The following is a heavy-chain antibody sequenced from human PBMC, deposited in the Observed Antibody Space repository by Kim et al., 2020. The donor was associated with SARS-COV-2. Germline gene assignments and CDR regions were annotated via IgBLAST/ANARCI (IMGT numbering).Heavy chain of an antibody. Sequence: GGSLRLSCAASGFTFSSYWMHWVRQAPGKGLVWVSRINSDGSSTSYADSVKGRFTISRDNAKNTLYLQMNSLRAEDTAVYYCARGEGQWLVGGYFDYWGQGTLVTVSS. V-gene: IGHV3-74*01. J-gene: IGHJ4*02. D-gene: IGHD6-19*01. CDR3: ARGEGQWLVGGYFDY. CDR2: INSDGSST. CDR1: GFTFSSYW.